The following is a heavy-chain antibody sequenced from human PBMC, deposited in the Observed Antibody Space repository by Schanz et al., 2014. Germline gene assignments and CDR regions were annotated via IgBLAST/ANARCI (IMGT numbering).Heavy chain of an antibody. V-gene: IGHV1-18*01. CDR3: ARDFSAYVGNYFDY. J-gene: IGHJ4*02. Sequence: QVQLVQSGAEVKKPGASVKVSCKASGYTFTSYGISWVRQAPGQGLEWMGWISPYNGNTNYAQKLQGRVTMTADTSASTAYMELSGLRSEDTAVYYCARDFSAYVGNYFDYWGQGTLVTVSS. CDR2: ISPYNGNT. D-gene: IGHD5-12*01. CDR1: GYTFTSYG.